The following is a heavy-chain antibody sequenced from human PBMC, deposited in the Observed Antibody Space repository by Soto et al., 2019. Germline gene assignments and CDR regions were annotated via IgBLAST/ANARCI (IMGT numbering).Heavy chain of an antibody. V-gene: IGHV1-46*01. CDR2: INPSGGST. CDR1: GYTFTSYY. D-gene: IGHD6-13*01. Sequence: GASVKVSCKASGYTFTSYYMYWVRQAPGQGLEWMGIINPSGGSTSYAQKFQGHVTISADKSISTAYLQWSSLKASDTAMYYCARLQAAAGDNDLTFDYWGQGTLVTVSS. CDR3: ARLQAAAGDNDLTFDY. J-gene: IGHJ4*02.